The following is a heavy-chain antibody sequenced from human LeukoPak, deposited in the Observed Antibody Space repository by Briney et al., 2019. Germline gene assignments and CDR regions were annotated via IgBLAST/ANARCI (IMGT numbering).Heavy chain of an antibody. Sequence: ASVKVSCKASGYTLTGYFMHWGRQAPGQGLEWMGWINPNSGGTNYAQKFQGRVTMTRDTSISKAYMELSRLRSDDSAVYYCARGNPGSMIGDIWGQGTMVTVSS. V-gene: IGHV1-2*02. D-gene: IGHD3-10*02. J-gene: IGHJ3*02. CDR2: INPNSGGT. CDR1: GYTLTGYF. CDR3: ARGNPGSMIGDI.